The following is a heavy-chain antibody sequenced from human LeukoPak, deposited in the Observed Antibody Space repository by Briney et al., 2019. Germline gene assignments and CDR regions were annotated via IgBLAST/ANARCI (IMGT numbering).Heavy chain of an antibody. D-gene: IGHD3-3*01. J-gene: IGHJ5*02. Sequence: KPSETLSLTCAVYGGSFSSYYWSWIRQPAGKGLEWIGRIYTSGSTNYNPSLKSRVTMSVDTSKNQFSLKLSSVTAADTAVYYCARDVGGDFWSGYTGGNWFDPWGQGTLVTVSS. CDR2: IYTSGST. CDR3: ARDVGGDFWSGYTGGNWFDP. V-gene: IGHV4-4*07. CDR1: GGSFSSYY.